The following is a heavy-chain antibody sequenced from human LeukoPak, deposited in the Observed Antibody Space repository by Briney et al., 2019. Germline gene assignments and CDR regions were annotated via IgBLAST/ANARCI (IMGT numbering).Heavy chain of an antibody. J-gene: IGHJ4*02. CDR1: GYTFTGYY. Sequence: ASVKVSCKASGYTFTGYYMHWVRQAPGKGLEWMGWINPNSGGKNYAQKFQGRVTMTRDTSISTAYMELSRLRSDDTAVYYCARTSDSSGWYSGYFDYWGQGTLVTVSS. D-gene: IGHD6-19*01. CDR2: INPNSGGK. V-gene: IGHV1-2*02. CDR3: ARTSDSSGWYSGYFDY.